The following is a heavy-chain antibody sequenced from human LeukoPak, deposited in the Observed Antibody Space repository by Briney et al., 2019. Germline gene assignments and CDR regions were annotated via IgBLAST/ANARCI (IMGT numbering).Heavy chain of an antibody. V-gene: IGHV3-11*01. CDR3: ARVLRFHKALD. D-gene: IGHD3-3*01. J-gene: IGHJ4*02. Sequence: GGSLRLSCAASGFTFSDYYMSWIRQAPGKGLEWVSHISSSGSTIYYADSVKGRFTISRDNAKNSLHLQMNSLRAEDTAVYYCARVLRFHKALDWGQGTLVTVSS. CDR1: GFTFSDYY. CDR2: ISSSGSTI.